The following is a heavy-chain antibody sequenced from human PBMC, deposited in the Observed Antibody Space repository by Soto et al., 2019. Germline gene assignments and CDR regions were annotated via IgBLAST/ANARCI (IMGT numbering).Heavy chain of an antibody. CDR1: GLTLCHSW. V-gene: IGHV3-7*01. CDR3: TRDRAQAL. CDR2: ITQDGSEK. J-gene: IGHJ4*02. Sequence: GGPRTLSCAASGLTLCHSWLSWVRQAPGKGLEWVAYITQDGSEKDYVDSVKGRFTISRDNAKNSLYLQMNSLRGDDTAVYYCTRDRAQALWGQGTLVTVSS. D-gene: IGHD3-10*01.